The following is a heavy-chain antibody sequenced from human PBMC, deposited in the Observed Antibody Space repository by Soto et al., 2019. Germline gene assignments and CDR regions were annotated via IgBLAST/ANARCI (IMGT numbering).Heavy chain of an antibody. J-gene: IGHJ4*02. CDR3: ARGGGVIVSFDY. CDR2: ISSSSSYI. CDR1: GFTFSSYS. V-gene: IGHV3-21*01. D-gene: IGHD3-16*02. Sequence: GSLRLSCAASGFTFSSYSMNWVRQAPGKGLEWVSSISSSSSYIYYADSVKGRFTISRDNAKNSLYLQMNSLRAEDTAVYYCARGGGVIVSFDYWGQGTLVTVSS.